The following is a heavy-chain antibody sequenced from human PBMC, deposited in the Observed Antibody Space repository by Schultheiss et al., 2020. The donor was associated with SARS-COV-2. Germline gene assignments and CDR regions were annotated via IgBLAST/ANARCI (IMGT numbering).Heavy chain of an antibody. Sequence: ASVKVSCKASGYTFTSYGISWVRQAPGQGLEWMGWINPNSGGTNYAQKFQGRVTMTRDTSISTAYMELSRLRSDDTAVYYCASLQIRYDSSGYYRDYWGQGTLVTVSS. CDR2: INPNSGGT. CDR1: GYTFTSYG. V-gene: IGHV1-2*02. J-gene: IGHJ4*02. D-gene: IGHD3-22*01. CDR3: ASLQIRYDSSGYYRDY.